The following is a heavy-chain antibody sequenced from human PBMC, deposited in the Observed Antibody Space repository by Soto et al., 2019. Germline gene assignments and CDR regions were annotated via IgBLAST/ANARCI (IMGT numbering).Heavy chain of an antibody. Sequence: GGSLRLSCAASGFTFSSYSMNWVRQAPGKGLEWVASITSNSSYIYYADSVKGRFTISRDNSKNTLYLQMNSLRAEDTAVYYCAKEYYDYIWGSYYYFDYWGQGTLVTVSS. J-gene: IGHJ4*02. D-gene: IGHD3-16*01. V-gene: IGHV3-21*01. CDR3: AKEYYDYIWGSYYYFDY. CDR1: GFTFSSYS. CDR2: ITSNSSYI.